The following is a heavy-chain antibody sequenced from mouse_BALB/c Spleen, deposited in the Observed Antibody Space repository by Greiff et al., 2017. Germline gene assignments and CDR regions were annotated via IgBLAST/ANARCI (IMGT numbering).Heavy chain of an antibody. D-gene: IGHD2-14*01. CDR2: IWAGGST. CDR3: ARDHYRYDLFDY. CDR1: GFSLTSYG. J-gene: IGHJ2*01. V-gene: IGHV2-9*02. Sequence: VKLMESGPGLVAPSQSLSITCTVSGFSLTSYGVHWVRQPPGKGLEWLGVIWAGGSTNYNSALMSRLSISKDNSKSQVFLKMNSLQTDDTAMYYCARDHYRYDLFDYWGQGTTLTVSS.